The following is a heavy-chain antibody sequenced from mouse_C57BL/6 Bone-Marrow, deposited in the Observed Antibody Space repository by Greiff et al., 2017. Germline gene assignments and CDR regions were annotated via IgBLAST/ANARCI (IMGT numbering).Heavy chain of an antibody. J-gene: IGHJ1*03. CDR1: GYSITSGYY. V-gene: IGHV3-6*01. CDR2: ISYDGSN. CDR3: ARGGYYGSSYGWYFDV. D-gene: IGHD1-1*01. Sequence: EVQVVESGPGLVKPSQSLSLTCSVTGYSITSGYYWNWIRQFPGNKLEWMGYISYDGSNNYNPSLKNRISITRDTSKNQFFLKLNSVTTEDTATYYCARGGYYGSSYGWYFDVWGTGTTVTVSS.